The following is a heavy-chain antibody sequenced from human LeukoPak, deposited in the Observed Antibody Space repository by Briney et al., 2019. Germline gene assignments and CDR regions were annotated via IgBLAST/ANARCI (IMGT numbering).Heavy chain of an antibody. D-gene: IGHD3-16*02. Sequence: PGGSLRLSCAASGFTFSSYSMNWVRQAPGKGLEWVANIKQDGSQKYYVDSVEGRFIISRENAKNSLYLQMNSLRAEDTAVYYCARIVPGEVSRSDFWGQGTLVTVSS. CDR3: ARIVPGEVSRSDF. V-gene: IGHV3-7*03. J-gene: IGHJ4*02. CDR2: IKQDGSQK. CDR1: GFTFSSYS.